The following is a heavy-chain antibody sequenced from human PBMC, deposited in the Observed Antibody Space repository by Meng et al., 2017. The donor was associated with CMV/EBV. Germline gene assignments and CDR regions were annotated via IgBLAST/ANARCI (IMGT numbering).Heavy chain of an antibody. V-gene: IGHV3-21*01. D-gene: IGHD3-3*01. CDR1: GCTLSSYS. J-gene: IGHJ6*02. CDR3: ARDVSDYDFWSGYYTYYYYGVDV. Sequence: GESPMISRAASGCTLSSYSMNWVRQAPGKGLEWVSSISSSSSYIYYADSVKVRFTISRDNAKNSLYLQMNSLRAEDKAVYYCARDVSDYDFWSGYYTYYYYGVDVWGQGTTVTVSS. CDR2: ISSSSSYI.